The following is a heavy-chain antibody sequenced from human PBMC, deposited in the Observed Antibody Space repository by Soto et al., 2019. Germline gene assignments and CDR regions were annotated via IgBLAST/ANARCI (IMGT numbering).Heavy chain of an antibody. CDR3: ARGWGIAARPDGMDV. D-gene: IGHD6-6*01. CDR2: TYYKSKWNN. Sequence: SQTLSLTCAISGDSVSSDTASWIWIRQSPSRGLEWLGRTYYKSKWNNDYALSVKSRITISPDTSKNQFSLQLNSVTPEDTAVYYCARGWGIAARPDGMDVWGQGTTVTVSS. CDR1: GDSVSSDTAS. V-gene: IGHV6-1*01. J-gene: IGHJ6*02.